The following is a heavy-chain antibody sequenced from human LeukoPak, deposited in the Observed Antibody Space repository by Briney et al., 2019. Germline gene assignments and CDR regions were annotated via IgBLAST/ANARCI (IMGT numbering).Heavy chain of an antibody. V-gene: IGHV4-34*01. CDR1: GGSFSGYY. Sequence: SETLSLTCAVYGGSFSGYYWSWIRQPPGKGLEWIGETNHSGSTNYNPSLKSRVTISVDTSKNQFSLKLSSVTAADTAVYYCVRGSPGSGKRFDYWGQGTLVTVSS. J-gene: IGHJ4*02. CDR3: VRGSPGSGKRFDY. D-gene: IGHD6-19*01. CDR2: TNHSGST.